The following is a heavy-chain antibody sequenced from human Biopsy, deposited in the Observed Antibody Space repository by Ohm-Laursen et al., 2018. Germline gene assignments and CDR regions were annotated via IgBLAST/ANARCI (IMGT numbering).Heavy chain of an antibody. V-gene: IGHV3-23*01. J-gene: IGHJ4*02. CDR3: AKPADSYGSEFYFDY. D-gene: IGHD4-17*01. CDR1: GSTFSSYA. Sequence: SLRLSCVASGSTFSSYAMTWVRQAPGKGLEWVSVINTSGGSTHYAVSVKGRFTISRDNSKNTLYLRMNSLRAEDTAVYYCAKPADSYGSEFYFDYWGQGTLVTVSS. CDR2: INTSGGST.